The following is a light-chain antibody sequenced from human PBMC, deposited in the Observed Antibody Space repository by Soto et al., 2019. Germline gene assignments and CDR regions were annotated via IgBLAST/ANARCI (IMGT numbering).Light chain of an antibody. CDR3: CSSAGSSTVV. CDR1: SSDVGSYNL. J-gene: IGLJ2*01. V-gene: IGLV2-23*01. Sequence: QSAPTQPASVSGSPGQSITISCTGTSSDVGSYNLVSWYQQHPGKAPKLMIYEGSKRPSGVSNRFSGSKSGNTASRTISGLQAEYEADYYCCSSAGSSTVVFGGGTKLTVL. CDR2: EGS.